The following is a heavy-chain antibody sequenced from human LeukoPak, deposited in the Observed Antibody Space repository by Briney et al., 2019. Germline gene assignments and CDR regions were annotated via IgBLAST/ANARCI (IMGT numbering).Heavy chain of an antibody. D-gene: IGHD2-15*01. CDR2: IRYYGSNK. V-gene: IGHV3-30*02. J-gene: IGHJ4*02. CDR3: AKDRGYQFDY. CDR1: GFTFSSYG. Sequence: PGGSLRLSCAASGFTFSSYGMHWVRQAPGKGLEWVAFIRYYGSNKYYADSVKGRFTISRDNSKNTLYLQMNSLRAEDTAVYYCAKDRGYQFDYWGQGTLVTVSS.